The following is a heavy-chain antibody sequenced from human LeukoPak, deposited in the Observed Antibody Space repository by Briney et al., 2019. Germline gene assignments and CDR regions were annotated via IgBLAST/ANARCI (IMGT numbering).Heavy chain of an antibody. J-gene: IGHJ4*02. Sequence: ASVKVSCKASGYTFTRYAVNWVRQAPGQGLEWMGWINTNTGNPTYAQGFTGRFVFSLDTSVSTAYLQISSLKAEDTAVYYCASSPRYYYVSSGYLVSWGQGTLVTVSS. D-gene: IGHD3-22*01. CDR3: ASSPRYYYVSSGYLVS. V-gene: IGHV7-4-1*02. CDR2: INTNTGNP. CDR1: GYTFTRYA.